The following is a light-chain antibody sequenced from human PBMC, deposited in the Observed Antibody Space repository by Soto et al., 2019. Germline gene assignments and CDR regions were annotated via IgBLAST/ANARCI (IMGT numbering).Light chain of an antibody. J-gene: IGLJ2*01. Sequence: QSALTQPASVSGSPGQSITISCTGTSSDVGGYNSVSWYQEHPGKAPKLMIYDASNRPSGVSNRFSGSKSGNTASLTISGLQAEDEADYFCSSYTSSSSLVAFGGGTKVTVL. CDR3: SSYTSSSSLVA. V-gene: IGLV2-14*01. CDR1: SSDVGGYNS. CDR2: DAS.